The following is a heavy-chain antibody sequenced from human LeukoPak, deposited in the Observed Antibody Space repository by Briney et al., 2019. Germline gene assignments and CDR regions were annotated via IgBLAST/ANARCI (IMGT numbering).Heavy chain of an antibody. CDR2: INWNGGST. CDR3: AKNSGYDYLIDY. CDR1: GFTFDDYG. J-gene: IGHJ4*02. D-gene: IGHD5-12*01. Sequence: GGSLRLSCAASGFTFDDYGMSWVRHAPGKGLEWVSGINWNGGSTYYADSVKGRFTISRDNSKNTLYLQMNSLRAEDTAVYYCAKNSGYDYLIDYWGQGTLVTVSS. V-gene: IGHV3-23*01.